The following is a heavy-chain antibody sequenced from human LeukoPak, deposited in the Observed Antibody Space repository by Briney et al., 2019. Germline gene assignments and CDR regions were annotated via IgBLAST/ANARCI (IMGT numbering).Heavy chain of an antibody. Sequence: KPSETLSLTCTVSGGSISSTSYNWGWIRQSPGKGLEWIGSTYFTGDTNKNPSLKSRLTISLDTPKDQFSLRLTSVTSADTAVYYCARRLGILGVVRGGYFDYWGQGILVTVSP. CDR1: GGSISSTSYN. V-gene: IGHV4-39*01. J-gene: IGHJ4*02. CDR2: TYFTGDT. D-gene: IGHD3-3*01. CDR3: ARRLGILGVVRGGYFDY.